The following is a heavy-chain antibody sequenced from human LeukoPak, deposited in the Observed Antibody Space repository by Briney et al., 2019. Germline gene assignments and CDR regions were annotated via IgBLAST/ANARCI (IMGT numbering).Heavy chain of an antibody. CDR3: ATRRWDSSGFNFDY. D-gene: IGHD3-22*01. CDR1: GYTFTGYY. V-gene: IGHV1-2*02. J-gene: IGHJ4*02. CDR2: INPNSGGT. Sequence: RASVKVSCKASGYTFTGYYMHWVRQAPGQGLEWMGWINPNSGGTNYAQKFQGRVTMTRDTSISTAYMELSRLRSDDTAVYYCATRRWDSSGFNFDYWGQGTLVTVSS.